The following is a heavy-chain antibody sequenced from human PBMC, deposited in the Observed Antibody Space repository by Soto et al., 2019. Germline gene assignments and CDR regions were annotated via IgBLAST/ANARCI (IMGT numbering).Heavy chain of an antibody. CDR1: GFSLSTDRVG. CDR2: IYWDDSK. D-gene: IGHD1-26*01. V-gene: IGHV2-5*02. CDR3: AHAYGGRSLY. Sequence: SGPTLVNPTQTLTLTCTFSGFSLSTDRVGVGWIRQPPGKALDWLAVIYWDDSKTYSPSLKSRLTITKDTSKNQVVLTMTNMDPVDTPTYYCAHAYGGRSLYWGQGTLVTVSS. J-gene: IGHJ4*02.